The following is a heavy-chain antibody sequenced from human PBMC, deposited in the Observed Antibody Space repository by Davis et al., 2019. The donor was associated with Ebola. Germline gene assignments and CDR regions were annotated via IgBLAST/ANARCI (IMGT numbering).Heavy chain of an antibody. Sequence: AASVKVSCKASGYTFTNYYMHWVRQAPGQGLEWMGMINPNDGRTIYAQKFQGRVTVTRDTSTTTVYMDLSSLRSEDTAIYYCARSGHYLYYYGLDVWGQGTTITVSS. J-gene: IGHJ6*02. V-gene: IGHV1-46*01. D-gene: IGHD3-3*01. CDR3: ARSGHYLYYYGLDV. CDR1: GYTFTNYY. CDR2: INPNDGRT.